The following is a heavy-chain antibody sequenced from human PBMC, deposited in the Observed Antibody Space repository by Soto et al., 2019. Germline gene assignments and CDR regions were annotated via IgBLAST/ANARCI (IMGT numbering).Heavy chain of an antibody. CDR3: ARHGGLDV. CDR1: GYNFARYW. CDR2: IFPGDSDT. Sequence: GESLKISCKASGYNFARYWIGWVRQMPGKGLEWMGVIFPGDSDTRYSPSLQGQVTISADKSLTTAYVQWRSLKASDTAVYYCARHGGLDVWGQGTTVTVSS. V-gene: IGHV5-51*01. J-gene: IGHJ6*02.